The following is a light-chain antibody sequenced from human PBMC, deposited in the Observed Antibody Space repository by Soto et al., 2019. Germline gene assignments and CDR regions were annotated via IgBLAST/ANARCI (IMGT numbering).Light chain of an antibody. CDR2: DAS. CDR1: QSISSY. CDR3: QQYNSYPYT. V-gene: IGKV1-5*01. Sequence: DLQMTQSPSSLSASVGDRVTITCRASQSISSYLNWYQQKPGKAPKLLIYDASSLESGVPSRFSGSGSGTEFTLTISSLQPDDFATYYCQQYNSYPYTFGQGTKLEIK. J-gene: IGKJ2*01.